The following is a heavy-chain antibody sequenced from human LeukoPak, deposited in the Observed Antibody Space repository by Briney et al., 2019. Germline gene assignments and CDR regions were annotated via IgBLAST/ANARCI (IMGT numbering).Heavy chain of an antibody. CDR2: TYHSSKWNN. J-gene: IGHJ4*02. D-gene: IGHD2/OR15-2a*01. CDR3: ARGRNSGFDC. V-gene: IGHV6-1*01. CDR1: GDSVSGNSAVA. Sequence: SQTLSLTYAISGDSVSGNSAVAWNWLRQSPSRGLEWLGRTYHSSKWNNDYAMSVKSRITINPDTSKNQFSLHLNSVTPEDTAVYYCARGRNSGFDCWGQGTLVTVSS.